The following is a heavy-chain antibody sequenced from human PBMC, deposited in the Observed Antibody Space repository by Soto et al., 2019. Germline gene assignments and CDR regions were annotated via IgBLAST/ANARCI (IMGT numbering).Heavy chain of an antibody. J-gene: IGHJ5*02. CDR3: ARDPPFSSGWYAGFDP. Sequence: QVQLVQSGAEVKKPGASVKVSCKASGYTFTSYGISWVRQAPGQGLEWMGWISAYNGNTNYAQKLQVRVTMTTATSTSTAYMELRSMRCDDTAVYYCARDPPFSSGWYAGFDPWGQGTLVTVSS. V-gene: IGHV1-18*01. CDR1: GYTFTSYG. CDR2: ISAYNGNT. D-gene: IGHD6-19*01.